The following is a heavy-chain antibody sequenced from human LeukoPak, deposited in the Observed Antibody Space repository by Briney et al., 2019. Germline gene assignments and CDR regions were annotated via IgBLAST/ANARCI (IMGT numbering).Heavy chain of an antibody. D-gene: IGHD6-19*01. CDR2: IYASGTT. Sequence: SETLSLTCPVSGDSITSYYWSWIRQPPGKGLEWIGRIYASGTTNYSPSLKSRVTMSVDTSKNQFSLNLSSVTAADTAVYYCARDVGAQGSGWYSVAFDIWGQGTMVIVSS. J-gene: IGHJ3*02. CDR3: ARDVGAQGSGWYSVAFDI. CDR1: GDSITSYY. V-gene: IGHV4-4*07.